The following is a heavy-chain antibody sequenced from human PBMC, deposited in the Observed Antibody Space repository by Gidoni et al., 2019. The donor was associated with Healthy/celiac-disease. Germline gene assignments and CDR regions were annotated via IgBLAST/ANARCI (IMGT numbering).Heavy chain of an antibody. CDR3: ASQPGSYFAFDI. D-gene: IGHD1-26*01. V-gene: IGHV3-21*01. Sequence: EVQLVESGGGLVKPGGSLRLSCAASGFTFSSYSMNWVRQAPGKGLEWVSSISSSSSYIYYADSVKGRFTISRDNAKNSLYLQMNSLRAEDTAVYYCASQPGSYFAFDIWGQGTMVTVSS. CDR2: ISSSSSYI. J-gene: IGHJ3*02. CDR1: GFTFSSYS.